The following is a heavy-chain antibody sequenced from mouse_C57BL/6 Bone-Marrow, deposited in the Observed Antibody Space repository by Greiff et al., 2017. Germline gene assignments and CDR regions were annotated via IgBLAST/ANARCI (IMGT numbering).Heavy chain of an antibody. Sequence: QVQLQQSGAELASPGASVTLSCKASGYTFTDHIMNWVKKRPGQGLEWIGRIYPVSGETNYNQKFMGKATFSVDRSSSTVYMVLNSLTSADPAVYYCGKGRLTVVAGDYARDYWGQGTSVTVSS. CDR3: GKGRLTVVAGDYARDY. V-gene: IGHV1-11*01. CDR1: GYTFTDHI. J-gene: IGHJ4*01. D-gene: IGHD1-1*01. CDR2: IYPVSGET.